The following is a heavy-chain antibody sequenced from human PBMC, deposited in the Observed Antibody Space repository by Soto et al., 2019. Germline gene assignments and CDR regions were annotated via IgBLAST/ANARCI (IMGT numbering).Heavy chain of an antibody. Sequence: SETLSLTCAVSGYSISSSNWWGWIRQPPGKGLEWIGYIYYSGTTYYNPSLKSRVTMSVDTSKNQFSLKLTSVTAVDTAVYYCARREIQGPIDYWGQGTLVTGSS. V-gene: IGHV4-28*01. D-gene: IGHD1-26*01. J-gene: IGHJ4*02. CDR1: GYSISSSNW. CDR2: IYYSGTT. CDR3: ARREIQGPIDY.